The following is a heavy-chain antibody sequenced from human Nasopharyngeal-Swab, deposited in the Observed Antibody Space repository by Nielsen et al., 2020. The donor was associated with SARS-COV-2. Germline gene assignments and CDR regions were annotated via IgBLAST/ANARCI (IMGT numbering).Heavy chain of an antibody. CDR2: INHSGST. V-gene: IGHV4-34*01. Sequence: SETLSLTCAVYGGPFSGYYWSWIRQPPGKGLEWIGEINHSGSTNYNPSLKSRVTISVDTSKNQFSLKLSSVTAADTAVYYCARGGPLGFDYWGQGTLVTVSS. J-gene: IGHJ4*02. CDR3: ARGGPLGFDY. CDR1: GGPFSGYY.